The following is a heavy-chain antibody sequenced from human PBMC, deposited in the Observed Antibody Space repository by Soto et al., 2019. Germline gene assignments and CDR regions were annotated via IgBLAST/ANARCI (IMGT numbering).Heavy chain of an antibody. J-gene: IGHJ5*02. CDR2: IYYSGST. V-gene: IGHV4-59*02. D-gene: IGHD3-3*01. Sequence: SETLSLTCTVSGGSVNSYYWSWIRQPPGKGLEWIGYIYYSGSTNYNPSLKSRVTISVDTSKNQFSLKISSVTAADTAVYYCAKVNDFWTGYYSTNWFDPWGQGTLVTVSS. CDR1: GGSVNSYY. CDR3: AKVNDFWTGYYSTNWFDP.